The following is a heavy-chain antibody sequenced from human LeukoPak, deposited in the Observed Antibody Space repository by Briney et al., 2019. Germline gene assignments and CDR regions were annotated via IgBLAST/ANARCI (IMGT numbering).Heavy chain of an antibody. CDR2: LYPGDSDT. D-gene: IGHD6-13*01. J-gene: IGHJ4*02. V-gene: IGHV5-51*01. Sequence: GESLKISCKGSGYSFTNYWIGWVRQMPGKGLEWMGILYPGDSDTRYSPSFQGQVTISVDKSISTAYLQWSSLKASDSAMYYCVLSIAAAALDYWGQGTLVTVSS. CDR1: GYSFTNYW. CDR3: VLSIAAAALDY.